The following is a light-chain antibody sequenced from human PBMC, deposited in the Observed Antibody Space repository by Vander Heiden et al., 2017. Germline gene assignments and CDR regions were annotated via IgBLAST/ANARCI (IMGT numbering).Light chain of an antibody. Sequence: LLLTQAPSASASLGASVKLTCTLTGAHSNSPIAWHPLQPERGARYVMKSHSEGSVCKADGSPDRFAGSSSGAERYRNISRLQSEDEADEYGQTWGSGTGVFGGGTKLTVL. CDR3: QTWGSGTGV. J-gene: IGLJ2*01. CDR2: SHSEGSV. V-gene: IGLV4-69*02. CDR1: GAHSNSP.